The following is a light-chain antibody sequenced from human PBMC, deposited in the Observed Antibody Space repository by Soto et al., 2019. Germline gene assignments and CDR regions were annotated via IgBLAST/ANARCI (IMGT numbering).Light chain of an antibody. CDR3: AAWDNRLNGHV. V-gene: IGLV1-44*01. CDR1: SSNIGKNT. J-gene: IGLJ1*01. CDR2: TDN. Sequence: QSALAQPPSVSGTPGQRVTISCSGSSSNIGKNTVSWYQQLPGAAPKPLISTDNQRPSGVPDRFSGSKSGTSASLAISGLQSEDEADYYCAAWDNRLNGHVFGTGTKVTVL.